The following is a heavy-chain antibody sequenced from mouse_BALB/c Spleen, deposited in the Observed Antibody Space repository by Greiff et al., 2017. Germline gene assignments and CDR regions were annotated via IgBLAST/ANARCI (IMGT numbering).Heavy chain of an antibody. CDR2: IRNKANGYTT. CDR1: GFTFTDYY. CDR3: AREGITTVVDWFAY. V-gene: IGHV7-3*02. Sequence: EVQVVESGGGLVQPGGSLRLSCATSGFTFTDYYMSWVRQPPGKALEWLGFIRNKANGYTTEYSASVKGRFTISRDNSQSILYLQMNTLRAEDSATYYCAREGITTVVDWFAYWGQGTLVTVSA. J-gene: IGHJ3*01. D-gene: IGHD1-1*01.